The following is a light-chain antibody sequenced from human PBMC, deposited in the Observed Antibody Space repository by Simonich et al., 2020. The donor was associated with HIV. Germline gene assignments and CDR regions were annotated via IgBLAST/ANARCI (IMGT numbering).Light chain of an antibody. V-gene: IGLV5-45*01. CDR1: SGINVGTYR. Sequence: QAVLTQPASLSASPGASASLTCTLRSGINVGTYRIYWYQQKQGSPPQYLLRYKSDSYKQQGSGVPSRFSGSKDASANAGILLISGLQSEDEADYYCMIWHSSAWVFGGGTKLTVL. CDR2: YKSDSYK. J-gene: IGLJ3*02. CDR3: MIWHSSAWV.